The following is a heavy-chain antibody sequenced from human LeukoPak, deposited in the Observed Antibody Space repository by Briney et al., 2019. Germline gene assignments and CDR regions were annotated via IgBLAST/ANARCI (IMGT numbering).Heavy chain of an antibody. J-gene: IGHJ3*02. V-gene: IGHV1-18*01. Sequence: ASVKVSCKASVYTFTSYGISCVRHAPRHGLEWRGWISAYTGSTNYAQKIQGRGTMTTDTSTSTAYTELRSLRYDNTAVYYWARVGYCTNGVCYDAFDIWGQGTMVSVFS. CDR2: ISAYTGST. CDR1: VYTFTSYG. CDR3: ARVGYCTNGVCYDAFDI. D-gene: IGHD2-8*01.